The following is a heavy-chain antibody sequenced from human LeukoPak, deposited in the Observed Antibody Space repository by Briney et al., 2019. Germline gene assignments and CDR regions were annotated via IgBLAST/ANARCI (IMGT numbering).Heavy chain of an antibody. CDR1: GGSISSYY. D-gene: IGHD3-22*01. J-gene: IGHJ2*01. CDR3: ARHYYDSSGYYYHWYFDL. CDR2: IYYSGST. Sequence: SETLSLTCTVSGGSISSYYWSWIRQPPGKGLEWIGYIYYSGSTNYNPSLKSRVTISVDTSKKQFSLKLSSVTAADTAVYYCARHYYDSSGYYYHWYFDLWGRGTLVTVSS. V-gene: IGHV4-59*08.